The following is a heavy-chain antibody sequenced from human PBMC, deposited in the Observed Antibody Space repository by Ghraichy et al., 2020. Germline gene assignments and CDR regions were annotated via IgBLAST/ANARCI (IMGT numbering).Heavy chain of an antibody. CDR2: INESGDKT. CDR3: ARASGSTTGWWVDFFDY. D-gene: IGHD6-19*01. V-gene: IGHV3-23*01. CDR1: GFAFSTPA. J-gene: IGHJ4*02. Sequence: GGSLRLSCAASGFAFSTPAMNWVRQAPGKGLEWVSSINESGDKTYYADSVRGRFTISRDNSGKILYLQMNSLRAGDTAFYYCARASGSTTGWWVDFFDYWGQGTLVTVSS.